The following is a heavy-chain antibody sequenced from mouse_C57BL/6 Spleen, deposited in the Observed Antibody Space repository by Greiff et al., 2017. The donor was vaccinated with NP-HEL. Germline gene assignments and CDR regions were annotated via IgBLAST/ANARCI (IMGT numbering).Heavy chain of an antibody. CDR1: GYTFTSYW. J-gene: IGHJ2*01. CDR2: IDPSDSYT. Sequence: QVQLKQPGAELVKPGASVKLSCKASGYTFTSYWMQWVKQRPGQGLEWIGEIDPSDSYTNSNQKFKGKATLTVDTSSSTAYMQLSSLTSEDSAVYYCARRDSSGLYYFDYWGQGTTLTVSS. D-gene: IGHD3-2*02. V-gene: IGHV1-50*01. CDR3: ARRDSSGLYYFDY.